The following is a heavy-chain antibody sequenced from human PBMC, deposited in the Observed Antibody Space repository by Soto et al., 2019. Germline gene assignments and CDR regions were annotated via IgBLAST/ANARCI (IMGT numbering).Heavy chain of an antibody. D-gene: IGHD6-19*01. CDR2: INHSGST. CDR3: ARSLAVAGNFDY. Sequence: SETLSLTCAVYGGSFSGYYWSWIRQPPGKGLEWTGEINHSGSTNYNPSLKSRVTISVDTSKNQFSLKLSSVTAADTAVYYCARSLAVAGNFDYWGQGTLVTVSS. J-gene: IGHJ4*02. CDR1: GGSFSGYY. V-gene: IGHV4-34*01.